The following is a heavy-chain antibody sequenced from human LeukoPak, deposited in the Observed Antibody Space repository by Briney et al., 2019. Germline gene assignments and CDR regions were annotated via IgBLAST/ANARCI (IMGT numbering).Heavy chain of an antibody. J-gene: IGHJ4*02. CDR2: IRYDGSNK. CDR3: AKDQVKVATIGSLMGY. D-gene: IGHD5-12*01. Sequence: GGSLRLSCAASGFTFSSYGMHWVRQAPGKGLEWVAFIRYDGSNKYYADSVKGRFTISRDNSKNTLYLQMNSLRAEDTAVYYCAKDQVKVATIGSLMGYWGQGTLVTVSS. CDR1: GFTFSSYG. V-gene: IGHV3-30*02.